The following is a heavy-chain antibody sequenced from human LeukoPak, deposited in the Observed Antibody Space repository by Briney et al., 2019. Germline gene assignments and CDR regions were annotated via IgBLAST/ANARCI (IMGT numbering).Heavy chain of an antibody. V-gene: IGHV1-46*01. D-gene: IGHD6-13*01. CDR3: ARDFGGSWYGRVFDY. CDR2: INPSGGST. J-gene: IGHJ4*02. CDR1: GYTFTGYY. Sequence: ASVKVSCKASGYTFTGYYMHWVRQAPGQGLEWMGIINPSGGSTSYAQKFQGRVTMTRDTSTSTVYMELSRLRSDDTAVYYCARDFGGSWYGRVFDYWGQGTLVTVSS.